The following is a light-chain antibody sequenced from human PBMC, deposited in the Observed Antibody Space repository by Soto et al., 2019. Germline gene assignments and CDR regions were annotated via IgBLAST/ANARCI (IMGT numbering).Light chain of an antibody. CDR2: DVS. V-gene: IGKV1-13*02. CDR3: QQFNSYPIT. Sequence: AIQLTQSPSSLSASVGDRVTITCRASQDIRGALAWYQQKPGKAPKILIYDVSTLESGVPSRFSGSSSGTDFTLTISILQPVDFATYYCQQFNSYPITFGQGTRLEMK. CDR1: QDIRGA. J-gene: IGKJ5*01.